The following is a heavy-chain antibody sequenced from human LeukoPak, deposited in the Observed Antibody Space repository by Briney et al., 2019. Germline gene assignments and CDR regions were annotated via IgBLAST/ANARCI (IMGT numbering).Heavy chain of an antibody. CDR3: AKASRFGYSYGPREYFYYMDV. CDR1: GFTFTSFG. D-gene: IGHD5-18*01. Sequence: GGSLRLSCAASGFTFTSFGMSWVRQAPGKGLEGFSTISGSGGSTYYADSVKSRFTISGDNSKNTLYLQMNTQRAEDTAVYYCAKASRFGYSYGPREYFYYMDVWGKGTTVTISS. V-gene: IGHV3-23*01. CDR2: ISGSGGST. J-gene: IGHJ6*03.